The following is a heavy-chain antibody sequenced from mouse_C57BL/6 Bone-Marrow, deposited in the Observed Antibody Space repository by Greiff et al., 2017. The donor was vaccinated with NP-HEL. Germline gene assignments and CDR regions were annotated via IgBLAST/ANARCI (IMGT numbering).Heavy chain of an antibody. J-gene: IGHJ4*01. V-gene: IGHV1-82*01. Sequence: QVQLQQSGPELVKPGASVKISCKASGYAFSSSWMNWVKQRPGKGLEWIGRIYPGDGDTNYNGKFKGKATLTADKSSSTAYMQLSSLTSEDSAVYFGARGSSYAMDYWGQGTSVTVSS. CDR1: GYAFSSSW. D-gene: IGHD1-1*01. CDR3: ARGSSYAMDY. CDR2: IYPGDGDT.